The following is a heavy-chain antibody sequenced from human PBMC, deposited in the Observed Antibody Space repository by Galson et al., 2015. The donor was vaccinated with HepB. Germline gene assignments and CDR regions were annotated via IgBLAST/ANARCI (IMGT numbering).Heavy chain of an antibody. J-gene: IGHJ3*02. CDR3: ARDTVVVVVAALVFDI. D-gene: IGHD2-15*01. V-gene: IGHV3-21*01. CDR1: GFTFSTYS. CDR2: ISSSSSYI. Sequence: SLRLSCAASGFTFSTYSMNWVRQAPGKGLEWVSSISSSSSYIYYADSVKGRFTISRDNAKNSLYLQMNRLTAEDTAVYYCARDTVVVVVAALVFDIWGQGTMVTVSS.